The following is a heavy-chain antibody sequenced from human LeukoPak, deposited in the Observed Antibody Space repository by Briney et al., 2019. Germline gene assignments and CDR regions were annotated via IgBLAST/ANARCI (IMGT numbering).Heavy chain of an antibody. CDR1: GGSISSSSYY. D-gene: IGHD3-10*01. CDR2: IYYSGST. CDR3: ARAAPRGVINPADY. Sequence: PSETLSLTCTVSGGSISSSSYYWGWIRQPPGKGLEWLGSIYYSGSTYYNPSLKSRVTISVDTSKNQFSLKLSSVTAADTAVYYCARAAPRGVINPADYWGQGTLVTVSS. J-gene: IGHJ4*02. V-gene: IGHV4-39*01.